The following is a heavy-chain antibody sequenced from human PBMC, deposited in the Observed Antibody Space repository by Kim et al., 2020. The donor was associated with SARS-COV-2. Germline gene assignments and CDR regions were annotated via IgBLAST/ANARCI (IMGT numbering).Heavy chain of an antibody. CDR2: IYYSGST. D-gene: IGHD3-10*01. J-gene: IGHJ6*02. Sequence: SETLSLTCTVSGGSISSSSYYWCWIRQPPGKGLEWIGSIYYSGSTYYNPSLKSRVTISVDTSKNQFSLKLSSVTAADTAVYYCAIDRPNYYGSGSYYRGLGDYYYYGMDVWGQGTTVTVSS. CDR3: AIDRPNYYGSGSYYRGLGDYYYYGMDV. CDR1: GGSISSSSYY. V-gene: IGHV4-39*01.